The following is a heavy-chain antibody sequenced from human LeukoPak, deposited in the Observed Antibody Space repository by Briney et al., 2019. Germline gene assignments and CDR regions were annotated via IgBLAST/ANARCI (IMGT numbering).Heavy chain of an antibody. CDR2: ISGSGGST. Sequence: PGGSLRLSCAASGFTFSSYAMSWVRQAPGKGLEWVSAISGSGGSTYYADSVKGRFTISRDNSKNTLYLQMNSLRAEDTAVYYCARHIAAAGPQPTYFDYWGQGTLVTVSS. CDR3: ARHIAAAGPQPTYFDY. V-gene: IGHV3-23*01. J-gene: IGHJ4*02. D-gene: IGHD6-13*01. CDR1: GFTFSSYA.